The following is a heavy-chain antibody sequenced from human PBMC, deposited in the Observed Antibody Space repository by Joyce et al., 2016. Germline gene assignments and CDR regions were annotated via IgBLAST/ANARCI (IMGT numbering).Heavy chain of an antibody. D-gene: IGHD3/OR15-3a*01. CDR1: GGSISSYY. V-gene: IGHV4-59*01. J-gene: IGHJ4*02. Sequence: QVQLQESGPGLVKPSENLSLTCTASGGSISSYYWNWIRQHPGKGLEWIGDSYNSGSTHYGPSLKSRGTISRGTSKNQVARRLASVAAADAGVYYCARGRNTNCDFWNYYYFDYWGQGTLVTVSS. CDR3: ARGRNTNCDFWNYYYFDY. CDR2: SYNSGST.